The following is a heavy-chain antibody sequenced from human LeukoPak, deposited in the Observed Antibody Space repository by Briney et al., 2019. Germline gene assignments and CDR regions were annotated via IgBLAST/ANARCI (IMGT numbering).Heavy chain of an antibody. V-gene: IGHV3-23*01. CDR3: AKKEFGRDDFALDY. CDR1: GFTFSSYA. D-gene: IGHD3-3*01. CDR2: ISGSGGST. Sequence: GGSLRLYCAASGFTFSSYAMSWVRQAPGQGLEWVSAISGSGGSTYYADSVKGRFTISRDNSKNTLYLQMNSLRAEDTAVYYSAKKEFGRDDFALDYWGQGTLVTVSS. J-gene: IGHJ4*02.